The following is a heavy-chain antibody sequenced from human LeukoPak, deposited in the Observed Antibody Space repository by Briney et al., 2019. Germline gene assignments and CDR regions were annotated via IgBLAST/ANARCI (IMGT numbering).Heavy chain of an antibody. Sequence: SETLSLTCTVSGGSIRSSYYYWGWIRQPPGKGLEWIGSIYDSGSTYYNPSLKSRVTISVDTSKNQFSLKLNSVTAADTAVYYCARGGDWLFDYWGQGILVTVSS. CDR3: ARGGDWLFDY. D-gene: IGHD2-21*02. CDR1: GGSIRSSYYY. V-gene: IGHV4-39*01. J-gene: IGHJ4*02. CDR2: IYDSGST.